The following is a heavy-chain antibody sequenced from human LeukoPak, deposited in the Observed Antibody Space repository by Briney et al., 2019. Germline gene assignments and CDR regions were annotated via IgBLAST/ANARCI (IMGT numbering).Heavy chain of an antibody. CDR2: INHSGST. Sequence: SETLSLTCVVYGGSFSGYYWSWIRQPPGKGLEWIGEINHSGSTNYNPSLKSRVTISVDTSKNQFSLKLSSVTAADTAVYYCARVGYSSSWAVPWFDPWGQGTLVTVSS. CDR3: ARVGYSSSWAVPWFDP. J-gene: IGHJ5*02. CDR1: GGSFSGYY. V-gene: IGHV4-34*01. D-gene: IGHD6-13*01.